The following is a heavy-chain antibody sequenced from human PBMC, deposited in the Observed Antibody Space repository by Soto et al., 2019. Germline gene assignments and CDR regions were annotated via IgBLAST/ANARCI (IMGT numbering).Heavy chain of an antibody. J-gene: IGHJ4*02. CDR2: ISHTGTT. D-gene: IGHD4-4*01. V-gene: IGHV4-4*02. Sequence: SETLSLTCAVSGDSITSSYWWSWVRQPPGRGLEWIGTISHTGTTYYNPSLKSRITISVETSKNQFSLKLSSVTAADTAVYYCARDVSDDYSNSRKFDYWGQGILVTVSS. CDR3: ARDVSDDYSNSRKFDY. CDR1: GDSITSSYW.